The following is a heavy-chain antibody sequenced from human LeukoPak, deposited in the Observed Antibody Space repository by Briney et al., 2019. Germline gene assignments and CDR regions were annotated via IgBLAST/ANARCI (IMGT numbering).Heavy chain of an antibody. CDR3: ARVVGSGESGTFDY. J-gene: IGHJ4*02. CDR1: GGSISGGGYS. D-gene: IGHD3-10*01. CDR2: IYHSGST. Sequence: SETLSLTCAVSGGSISGGGYSWSWIRQPPGKGLEWIGYIYHSGSTYYNPSLKSRVTISVDRSKNQFSLKLSSVTAADTAVYYCARVVGSGESGTFDYWGQGTLVTVSS. V-gene: IGHV4-30-2*01.